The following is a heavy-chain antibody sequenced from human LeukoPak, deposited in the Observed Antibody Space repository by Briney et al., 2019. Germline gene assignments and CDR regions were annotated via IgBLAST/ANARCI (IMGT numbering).Heavy chain of an antibody. Sequence: AGGSLRLSCAAPGFSYDDYAIHWVRQAPGKGLEWVSLISGDGGSTFYADSVKGRFTISRDNGKNSLYLQMSSLRSEDTALYYCARESDSSGWYDSWGQGTLVTVSS. D-gene: IGHD3-22*01. CDR2: ISGDGGST. J-gene: IGHJ5*01. V-gene: IGHV3-43*02. CDR3: ARESDSSGWYDS. CDR1: GFSYDDYA.